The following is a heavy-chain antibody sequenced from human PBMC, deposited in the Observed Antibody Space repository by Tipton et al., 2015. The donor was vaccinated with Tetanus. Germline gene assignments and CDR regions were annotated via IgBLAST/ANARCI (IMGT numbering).Heavy chain of an antibody. Sequence: VQLVQSGTEVKKPGESLKISCQASGYDFTKHSIAWVRHVPGKGLEWVGLIYPGDSDTKISPSFRGQVTFSVDKSITTAYLQWSSLKASDTAIYYCAKGDPGNFDSWGQGTQVIVSS. CDR2: IYPGDSDT. V-gene: IGHV5-51*01. CDR1: GYDFTKHS. CDR3: AKGDPGNFDS. J-gene: IGHJ4*02. D-gene: IGHD3-9*01.